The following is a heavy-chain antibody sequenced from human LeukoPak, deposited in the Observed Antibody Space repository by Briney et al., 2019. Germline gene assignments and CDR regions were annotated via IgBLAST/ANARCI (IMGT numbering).Heavy chain of an antibody. Sequence: PGGSLRLSCTDSGFTVSSNSMSWVLQAPGKGLEWVSFIYSDNTHYSDSVKGRFTISRDNSKNTLYLQMNSLRAEDTAVYYCARRAGAYSHPYDYWGQGTLVTVSS. J-gene: IGHJ4*02. V-gene: IGHV3-53*01. CDR3: ARRAGAYSHPYDY. D-gene: IGHD4/OR15-4a*01. CDR2: IYSDNT. CDR1: GFTVSSNS.